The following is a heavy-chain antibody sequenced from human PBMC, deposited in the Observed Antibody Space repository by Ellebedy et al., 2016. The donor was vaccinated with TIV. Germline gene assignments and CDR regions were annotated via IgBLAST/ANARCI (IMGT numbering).Heavy chain of an antibody. CDR1: GFTFSSYT. J-gene: IGHJ4*02. Sequence: GESLKISXAASGFTFSSYTMSWVRQAPGKGLEWVSAISGSGGSTYYADSVKGRFTISRDNSKNTLYLQMNSLRAEDTAVYYCAKDLITRITMVRGVMGYWGQGTLVTVSS. CDR2: ISGSGGST. V-gene: IGHV3-23*01. D-gene: IGHD3-10*01. CDR3: AKDLITRITMVRGVMGY.